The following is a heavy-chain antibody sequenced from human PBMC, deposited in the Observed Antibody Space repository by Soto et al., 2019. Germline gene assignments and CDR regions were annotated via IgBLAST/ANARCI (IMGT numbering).Heavy chain of an antibody. Sequence: GGSLRLSCAASGFTFSSYAMSWVRQAPGKGLEWVSAISGSGGSTYYADSVKGRFTISRDNSKNTLYLQMNSLRAEDTAVYYCAKVALRIAAAGTNIYYYYYYMDVWGKGTTGTVSS. CDR1: GFTFSSYA. V-gene: IGHV3-23*01. J-gene: IGHJ6*03. CDR3: AKVALRIAAAGTNIYYYYYYMDV. D-gene: IGHD6-13*01. CDR2: ISGSGGST.